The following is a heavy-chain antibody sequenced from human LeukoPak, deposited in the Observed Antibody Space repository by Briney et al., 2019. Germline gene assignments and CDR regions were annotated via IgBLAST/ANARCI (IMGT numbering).Heavy chain of an antibody. CDR3: ARQTVVTYYFDY. CDR2: INHSGST. Sequence: SETLSLTCTVSGGSISSYYWSWIRQPPGKGLEWIGEINHSGSTNYNPSLKSRVTISVDTSKNQISLKLSSVTAADTAVYYCARQTVVTYYFDYWGQGTLVTVSS. J-gene: IGHJ4*02. V-gene: IGHV4-34*01. CDR1: GGSISSYY. D-gene: IGHD4-23*01.